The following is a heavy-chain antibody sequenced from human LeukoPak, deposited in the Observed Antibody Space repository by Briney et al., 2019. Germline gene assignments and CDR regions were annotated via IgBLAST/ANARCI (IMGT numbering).Heavy chain of an antibody. D-gene: IGHD4-23*01. CDR1: RFTFNTYE. J-gene: IGHJ4*02. CDR3: ARDANGSNVPFDY. CDR2: ISGGGETR. Sequence: QPGGSLRLSCAASRFTFNTYEMNWVRQAPGKGLEWVSYISGGGETRYYADSVKGRFTISRDNGKNSLYLQMNSLRVEDTAVYYCARDANGSNVPFDYWGLGTPVTVSS. V-gene: IGHV3-48*03.